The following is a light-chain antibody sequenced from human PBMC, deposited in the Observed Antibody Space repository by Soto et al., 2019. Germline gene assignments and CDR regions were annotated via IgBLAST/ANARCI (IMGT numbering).Light chain of an antibody. Sequence: QSVLTQPASMSGSPGQSITISCTGTSSDVGGYNYVSWYRHHPGKAPKLMIYDVTNRPSGVSNRFSGSKSGNTASLTISGLQAEDEADYYCSSYTSSTPLYVFGTGTKLTVL. CDR2: DVT. J-gene: IGLJ1*01. V-gene: IGLV2-14*03. CDR1: SSDVGGYNY. CDR3: SSYTSSTPLYV.